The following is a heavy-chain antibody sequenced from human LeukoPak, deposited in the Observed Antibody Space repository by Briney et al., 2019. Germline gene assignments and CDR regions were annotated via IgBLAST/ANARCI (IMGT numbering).Heavy chain of an antibody. D-gene: IGHD2-2*01. CDR1: GGSISSGSYY. J-gene: IGHJ3*02. CDR2: IYTSGST. V-gene: IGHV4-61*02. CDR3: ASGYCSSTSCYQGDAFDI. Sequence: SQTLSLTCTVSGGSISSGSYYWSWIRQPAGKGLEWIGRIYTSGSTNYNPSLKSRVTISVDTSKNQFSLKLSSVTAADTAVYYCASGYCSSTSCYQGDAFDIWGQGTMVTVSS.